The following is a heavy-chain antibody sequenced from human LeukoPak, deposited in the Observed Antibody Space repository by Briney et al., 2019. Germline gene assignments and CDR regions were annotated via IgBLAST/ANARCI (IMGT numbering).Heavy chain of an antibody. J-gene: IGHJ5*02. Sequence: SETLSLTCTVSGGSISNYYWSWIRQPAGKGLEWIGRMYSSASATYNPSLKSRVTMSADTSTNQLSLRLSSVTAADTAVYYCTREPLPWGQGTLVTVSS. V-gene: IGHV4-4*07. CDR1: GGSISNYY. CDR2: MYSSASA. CDR3: TREPLP.